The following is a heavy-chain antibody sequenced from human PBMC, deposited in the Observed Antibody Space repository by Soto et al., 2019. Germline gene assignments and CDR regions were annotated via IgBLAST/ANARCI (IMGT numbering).Heavy chain of an antibody. CDR3: ARGFRRGTYYYFDY. J-gene: IGHJ4*02. CDR2: IYYSGST. V-gene: IGHV4-30-4*01. CDR1: GGSISSGDYY. Sequence: SETLSLTCTVSGGSISSGDYYWSWIRQPPGKGLEWIGYIYYSGSTYYNPSLKSRVTISVDTSKNQFSLKLSSVTAADTAVYYCARGFRRGTYYYFDYWGQGTLVTV. D-gene: IGHD1-1*01.